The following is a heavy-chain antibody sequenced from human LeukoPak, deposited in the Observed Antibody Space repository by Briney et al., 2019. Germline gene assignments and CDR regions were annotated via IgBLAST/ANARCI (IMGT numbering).Heavy chain of an antibody. CDR3: ARERVYYDSSGSPRAYFDY. D-gene: IGHD3-22*01. Sequence: GGSLRLSCAASGFTVSSNYMSWVRQAPGKGLEWVSVIYSGGSTYYADSVKGRFTISRDNSKNTLYLQMNSLRAEDTAVYYCARERVYYDSSGSPRAYFDYWGQGTLVTVSS. V-gene: IGHV3-53*01. CDR1: GFTVSSNY. J-gene: IGHJ4*02. CDR2: IYSGGST.